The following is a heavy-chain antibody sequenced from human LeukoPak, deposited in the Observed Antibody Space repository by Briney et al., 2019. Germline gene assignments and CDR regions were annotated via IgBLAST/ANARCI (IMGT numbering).Heavy chain of an antibody. V-gene: IGHV4-39*07. CDR2: IHYSGNT. CDR1: GDSISSSGCY. Sequence: SETLSLTCTVSGDSISSSGCYWAWLRQPPGKGLEWIGSIHYSGNTYYNPSLKSRVTVSVDTSKNQFSLKLSSVTAADTAVYYCARVARARGYSGYDPWGQGTLVTVSS. CDR3: ARVARARGYSGYDP. J-gene: IGHJ5*02. D-gene: IGHD5-12*01.